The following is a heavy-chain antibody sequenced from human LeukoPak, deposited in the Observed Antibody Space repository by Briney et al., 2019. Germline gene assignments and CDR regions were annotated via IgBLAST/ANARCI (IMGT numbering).Heavy chain of an antibody. CDR1: GFTFSTYR. J-gene: IGHJ4*02. V-gene: IGHV3-21*01. CDR3: ARARYTSRWYEGAFDY. Sequence: GGSLRLSCVGTGFTFSTYRMNWVRQAPGKGLEWVSSISSSSSYIYYADSVKGRITISRDNAKNSLYLQMNSLRAEDTAVYYCARARYTSRWYEGAFDYWGQGTLVTVSS. D-gene: IGHD6-13*01. CDR2: ISSSSSYI.